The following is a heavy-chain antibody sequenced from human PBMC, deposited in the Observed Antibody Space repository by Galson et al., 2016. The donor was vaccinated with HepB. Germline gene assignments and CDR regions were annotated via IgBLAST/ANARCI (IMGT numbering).Heavy chain of an antibody. J-gene: IGHJ4*02. V-gene: IGHV1-18*01. D-gene: IGHD6-13*01. CDR3: EGSIEAATLDH. Sequence: SVKVSCKASGYTFTSYGIRWVRQAPGQGLEWMGWISAYNGNTNYAQKLQGRVTMTTDTSTSTAYMELRSLRSDDAALYYCEGSIEAATLDHWGQGTQVTVSS. CDR2: ISAYNGNT. CDR1: GYTFTSYG.